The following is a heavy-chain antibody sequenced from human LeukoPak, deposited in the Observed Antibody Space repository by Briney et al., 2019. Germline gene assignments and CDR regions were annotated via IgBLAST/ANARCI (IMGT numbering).Heavy chain of an antibody. Sequence: PGGSLRLSCAASGLTFSSYAMSWVRQAPGKGLEWVSAISGSGGSTYYADSVKGRFTISRDNSKNTLYLQMNSLRAEDTAVYYCAKDRYGGDYYYYGMDVWGQGTTVTVSS. CDR2: ISGSGGST. CDR3: AKDRYGGDYYYYGMDV. V-gene: IGHV3-23*01. CDR1: GLTFSSYA. D-gene: IGHD3-16*01. J-gene: IGHJ6*02.